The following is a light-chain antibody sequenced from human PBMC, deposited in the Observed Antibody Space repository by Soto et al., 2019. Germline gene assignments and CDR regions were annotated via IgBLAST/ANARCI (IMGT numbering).Light chain of an antibody. Sequence: QSALTQPPSASGSPGQSVTISCTGASSDVGGNDYVSWYQHHPGKVPKLMIFEVNKRPSGVPHRFSGSKSGNTASLTVSGLQAEDEDESYCCSYGFAGSDYLVFGGGTKVTVL. J-gene: IGLJ2*01. CDR3: CSYGFAGSDYLV. V-gene: IGLV2-8*01. CDR1: SSDVGGNDY. CDR2: EVN.